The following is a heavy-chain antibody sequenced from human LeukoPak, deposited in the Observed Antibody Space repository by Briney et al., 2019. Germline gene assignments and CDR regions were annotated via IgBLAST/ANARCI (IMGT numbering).Heavy chain of an antibody. CDR1: GGSFSGYY. V-gene: IGHV4-34*01. D-gene: IGHD2-15*01. CDR3: ARHPFATPFDY. CDR2: INHSGST. Sequence: SETLSLTCAVYGGSFSGYYWSWIRQPPGKGLEWIGEINHSGSTNYNSSLKSRVTMSLDTSKSQFSLRLSSVTAADTAVYFCARHPFATPFDYWGPGTLVTVSS. J-gene: IGHJ4*02.